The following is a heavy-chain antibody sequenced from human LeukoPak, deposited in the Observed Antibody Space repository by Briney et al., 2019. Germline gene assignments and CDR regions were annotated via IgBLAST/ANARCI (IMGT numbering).Heavy chain of an antibody. Sequence: SETLSLTCAVYGGSFSGYYWSWIRQPPGKGLEWIGEINHSGSTNYNPSLKSRVTISVDTSKNQFSLKPSSVTAADTAVYYCARDRLLYGNYYGMDVWGQGTTVTVSS. CDR1: GGSFSGYY. V-gene: IGHV4-34*01. CDR3: ARDRLLYGNYYGMDV. CDR2: INHSGST. D-gene: IGHD3-3*01. J-gene: IGHJ6*02.